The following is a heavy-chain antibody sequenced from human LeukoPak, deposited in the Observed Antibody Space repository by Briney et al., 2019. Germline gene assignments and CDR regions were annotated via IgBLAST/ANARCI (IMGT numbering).Heavy chain of an antibody. Sequence: PSETLSLTCTVSGGSISSYYWSWIRQPPGKGLEWIGYIYYSGSTNYNPSLKSRVTISVDTSKNQFSLKLSSVTAADTAVYYCAREGHYYGSGSYWTIDYWGQGTLVTVSS. V-gene: IGHV4-59*01. CDR2: IYYSGST. CDR3: AREGHYYGSGSYWTIDY. J-gene: IGHJ4*02. D-gene: IGHD3-10*01. CDR1: GGSISSYY.